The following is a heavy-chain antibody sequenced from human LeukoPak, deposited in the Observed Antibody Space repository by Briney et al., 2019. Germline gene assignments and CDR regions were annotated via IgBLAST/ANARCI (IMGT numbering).Heavy chain of an antibody. Sequence: GTSVKVSCKASGFTFTSSAMQWVRQARGQRLEWIGWIVVGSGNTNYAQKFQERVTITRDMSTSTAYMEPSRLRSDDTAVYYCARGFLLDDAFDIWGQGTMVTVSS. CDR2: IVVGSGNT. J-gene: IGHJ3*02. CDR1: GFTFTSSA. CDR3: ARGFLLDDAFDI. D-gene: IGHD3-10*01. V-gene: IGHV1-58*02.